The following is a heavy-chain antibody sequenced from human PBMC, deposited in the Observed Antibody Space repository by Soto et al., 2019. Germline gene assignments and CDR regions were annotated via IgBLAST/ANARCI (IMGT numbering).Heavy chain of an antibody. D-gene: IGHD2-8*01. V-gene: IGHV4-34*01. CDR1: GGSFSGYY. J-gene: IGHJ4*02. Sequence: SETLSLTCAVYGGSFSGYYWSWIRQPPGKGLEWIGEINHSGSTNYNPSLKSRVTISADTSKNQFSLKLSSVTAADTAVYYCASHTIVPPYYFDYWGQGTLVTVSS. CDR3: ASHTIVPPYYFDY. CDR2: INHSGST.